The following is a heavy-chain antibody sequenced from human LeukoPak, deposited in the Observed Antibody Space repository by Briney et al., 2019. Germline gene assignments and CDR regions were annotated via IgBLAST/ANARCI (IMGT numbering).Heavy chain of an antibody. CDR2: ISWNSGSI. Sequence: GGSLRLSCAASGFTFDDYAMHWVRQAPGKGLEWVSGISWNSGSIGYADSVKGRFTISRDNAENSLYLQMNSLRAEDTALYYCAKDLARNYYDRSGQGNWFDPWGQGTLVTVSS. J-gene: IGHJ5*02. V-gene: IGHV3-9*01. D-gene: IGHD3-22*01. CDR1: GFTFDDYA. CDR3: AKDLARNYYDRSGQGNWFDP.